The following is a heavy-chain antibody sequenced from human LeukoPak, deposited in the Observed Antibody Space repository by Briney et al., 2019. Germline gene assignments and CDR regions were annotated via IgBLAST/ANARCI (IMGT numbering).Heavy chain of an antibody. CDR3: ARADYYGSGSRYFDY. J-gene: IGHJ4*02. V-gene: IGHV4-30-2*01. CDR1: GGSISSGGYY. D-gene: IGHD3-10*01. CDR2: FYHSGIT. Sequence: PSETLSLTCTVSGGSISSGGYYWNWIRQPPGKGLEWIGYFYHSGITYYDPSLKSRVTISVDTSKNQFSLKLSSVTAADTAVYYCARADYYGSGSRYFDYWGQGTLVTVSS.